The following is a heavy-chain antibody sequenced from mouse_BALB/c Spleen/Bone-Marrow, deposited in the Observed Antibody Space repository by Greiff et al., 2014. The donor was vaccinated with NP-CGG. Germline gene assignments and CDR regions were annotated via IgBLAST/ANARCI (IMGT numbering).Heavy chain of an antibody. Sequence: QVQLQQSGAELARPGASVKMSCKASGYTFTSFTIHWVKQRPGQGLEWIGYINPSSGYTNYNQNFKGKATLTADKSASTAYMQLTSLTSEDSAVYYCARRDYGPCYALDYWGQGTSVTVSS. J-gene: IGHJ4*01. CDR3: ARRDYGPCYALDY. CDR2: INPSSGYT. V-gene: IGHV1-4*01. D-gene: IGHD1-2*01. CDR1: GYTFTSFT.